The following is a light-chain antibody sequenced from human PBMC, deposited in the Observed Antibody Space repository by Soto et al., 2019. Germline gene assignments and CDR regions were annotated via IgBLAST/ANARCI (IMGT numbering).Light chain of an antibody. CDR3: SSYTTSSTLV. V-gene: IGLV2-14*01. CDR1: SSDVGAYNY. J-gene: IGLJ3*02. Sequence: QSALTQPASVSGSPGQSITISCTGTSSDVGAYNYVSWYQQHPGKAPKLMIYEVSNRPSGVSKRFSGSKSGNTASLTISGLQAEDEADYYCSSYTTSSTLVFGGGTKVTVL. CDR2: EVS.